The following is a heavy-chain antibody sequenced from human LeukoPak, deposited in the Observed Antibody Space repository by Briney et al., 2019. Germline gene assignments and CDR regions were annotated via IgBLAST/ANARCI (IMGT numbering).Heavy chain of an antibody. Sequence: SETLSLTCTVSGGSISSYYWSWIRQPPGKELEWIGYIYYTGSTSYNPSLKSRVTISVDTSKNQFSLKLSSVTAADTAVYYCARAGYSSGWGYYMDVWGKGTTVTISS. CDR3: ARAGYSSGWGYYMDV. J-gene: IGHJ6*03. CDR2: IYYTGST. CDR1: GGSISSYY. D-gene: IGHD3-22*01. V-gene: IGHV4-59*01.